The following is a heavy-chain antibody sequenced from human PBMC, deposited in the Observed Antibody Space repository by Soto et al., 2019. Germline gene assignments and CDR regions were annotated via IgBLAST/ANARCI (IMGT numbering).Heavy chain of an antibody. Sequence: ASVRVACKASGYTFTSYGISWVRQAPGQGLEWMGWISAYNGNTNYAQKLQGRVTMTTDTSTSTAYMELRSLRSDDTAVYYCARSYSSGWYLDYWGQGTLVTVSS. D-gene: IGHD6-19*01. CDR3: ARSYSSGWYLDY. CDR2: ISAYNGNT. CDR1: GYTFTSYG. V-gene: IGHV1-18*01. J-gene: IGHJ4*02.